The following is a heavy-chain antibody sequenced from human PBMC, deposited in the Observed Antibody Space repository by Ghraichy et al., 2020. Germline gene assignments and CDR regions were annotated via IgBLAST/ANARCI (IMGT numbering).Heavy chain of an antibody. CDR3: ARHQTVLLWFGELLDRYYYYGMDV. Sequence: ETLSLTCTVSGGSISSYYWSWIRQPPGKGLEWIGYIYYSGSTNYNPSLKSRVTISVDTSKNQFSLKLSSVTAADTAVYYCARHQTVLLWFGELLDRYYYYGMDVWGQGTTVTVSS. J-gene: IGHJ6*02. D-gene: IGHD3-10*01. V-gene: IGHV4-59*08. CDR2: IYYSGST. CDR1: GGSISSYY.